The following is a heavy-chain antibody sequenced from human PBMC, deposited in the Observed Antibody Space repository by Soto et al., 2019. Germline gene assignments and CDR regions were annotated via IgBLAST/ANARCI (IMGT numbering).Heavy chain of an antibody. D-gene: IGHD3-10*01. J-gene: IGHJ4*02. V-gene: IGHV4-59*01. CDR2: IYYSGST. CDR1: GGSISSYY. CDR3: ARGRVDYDGSGSYYFDY. Sequence: QVQLQESGPGLVKPSETLSLTCTVSGGSISSYYWSWIRQPPGKGLEWIGYIYYSGSTNYNPSLKSRVTISVDTSKNQFSLKLSSVTAADTAVYYCARGRVDYDGSGSYYFDYWGQGTLVTVSS.